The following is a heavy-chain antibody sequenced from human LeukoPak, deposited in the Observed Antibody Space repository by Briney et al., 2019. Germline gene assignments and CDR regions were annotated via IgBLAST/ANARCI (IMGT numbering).Heavy chain of an antibody. V-gene: IGHV3-53*01. D-gene: IGHD7-27*01. Sequence: GGSLRLSCAASGFTISSNYLSWVRQAPGKGLVWISALHSGGHTFYADSVRGRFTISRDISKNTLYLQMNDLGAEDTALYYCVRGLSGVLSWYFDLWGRGTLVSVSS. CDR1: GFTISSNY. CDR2: LHSGGHT. CDR3: VRGLSGVLSWYFDL. J-gene: IGHJ2*01.